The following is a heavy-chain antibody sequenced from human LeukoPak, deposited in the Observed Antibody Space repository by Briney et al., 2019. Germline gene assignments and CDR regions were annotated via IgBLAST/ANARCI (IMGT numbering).Heavy chain of an antibody. CDR3: ARDRGGYDP. CDR2: ISYDGSNK. V-gene: IGHV3-30-3*01. J-gene: IGHJ5*02. D-gene: IGHD5-24*01. CDR1: GFTFSSYA. Sequence: GGSLRLSCAASGFTFSSYAMHWVRQAPGKGLEWVAVISYDGSNKYYADFVKGRFTISRDNSKNTLYLRMNSLRAEDTAVYYCARDRGGYDPWGQGTLVTVSS.